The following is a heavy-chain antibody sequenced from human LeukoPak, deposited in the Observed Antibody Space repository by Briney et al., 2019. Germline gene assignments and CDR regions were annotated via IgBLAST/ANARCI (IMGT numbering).Heavy chain of an antibody. CDR1: GGSISSYY. J-gene: IGHJ6*02. CDR3: ARVIGYCSSTSCHTLFYYYGMDV. CDR2: IYYSGST. D-gene: IGHD2-2*01. Sequence: SETLSLTCTVSGGSISSYYWSWIRQPPAKGLEWVGYIYYSGSTNYNPSLKSRVTISVDTSKNQFSLKLSSVTAADTAVYYCARVIGYCSSTSCHTLFYYYGMDVWGQGTTVTVSS. V-gene: IGHV4-59*01.